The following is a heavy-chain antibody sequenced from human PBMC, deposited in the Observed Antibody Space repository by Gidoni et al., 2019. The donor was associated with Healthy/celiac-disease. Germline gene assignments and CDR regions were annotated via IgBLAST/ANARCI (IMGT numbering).Heavy chain of an antibody. Sequence: EVQLLESGGGLVQPGGSLRLSCAASGFTFSSYAMSWVRQAPGKGLEWVSAISGSGGSTYYADSVKGRFTISRDNAKNTLYLQMNSLRAEDTAVYYCAKGGGGRYKGLGGYFDYWGQGTLVTVSS. CDR2: ISGSGGST. D-gene: IGHD3-10*01. J-gene: IGHJ4*02. V-gene: IGHV3-23*01. CDR3: AKGGGGRYKGLGGYFDY. CDR1: GFTFSSYA.